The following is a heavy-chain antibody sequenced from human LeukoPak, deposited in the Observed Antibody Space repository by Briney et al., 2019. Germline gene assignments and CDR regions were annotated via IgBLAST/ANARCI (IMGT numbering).Heavy chain of an antibody. CDR2: IIGSGGSA. CDR1: GFTFSSYS. J-gene: IGHJ6*03. Sequence: GGSLRLSCAASGFTFSSYSMNWVRQAPGKGLEWVSTIIGSGGSAYYADSVNGRFTISRDNSKNTVYLQMNSLGAEDTAVYYCARDQRGYLYYMDVWGKGTTVTISS. V-gene: IGHV3-23*01. CDR3: ARDQRGYLYYMDV. D-gene: IGHD1-1*01.